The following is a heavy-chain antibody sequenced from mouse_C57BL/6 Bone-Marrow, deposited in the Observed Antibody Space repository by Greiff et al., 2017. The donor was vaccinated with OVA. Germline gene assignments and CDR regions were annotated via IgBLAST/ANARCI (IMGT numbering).Heavy chain of an antibody. CDR3: AREMGYYGSSPLFAY. CDR2: INPYNGGT. Sequence: VQLQQSGPVLVKPGASVKMSCKASGYTFTDYYMNWVKQSHGKSLEWIGVINPYNGGTSYNQKFKGKATLTVDKSSSTAYMELNSLTSEDSAVYYCAREMGYYGSSPLFAYWGQGTLVTVSA. J-gene: IGHJ3*01. V-gene: IGHV1-19*01. CDR1: GYTFTDYY. D-gene: IGHD1-1*01.